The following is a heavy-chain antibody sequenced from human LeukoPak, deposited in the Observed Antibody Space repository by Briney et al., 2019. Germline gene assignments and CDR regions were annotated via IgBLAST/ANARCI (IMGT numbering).Heavy chain of an antibody. D-gene: IGHD4-17*01. Sequence: SETLSLTCTVSGGSISSSSYYWGWIRQPPGKGLEWIGSIYYSGSTYYNPSLKSRVAISADTSKNQFSLKLSSVTAEDTAVYYCARDLLYGDYVGAYFDYWGQGVLVTVSS. CDR1: GGSISSSSYY. CDR2: IYYSGST. V-gene: IGHV4-39*07. J-gene: IGHJ4*02. CDR3: ARDLLYGDYVGAYFDY.